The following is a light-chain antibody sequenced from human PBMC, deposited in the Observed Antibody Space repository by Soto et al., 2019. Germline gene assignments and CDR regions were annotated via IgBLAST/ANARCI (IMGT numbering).Light chain of an antibody. CDR3: SSYTTTTSLVV. CDR2: DVS. V-gene: IGLV2-14*03. J-gene: IGLJ2*01. CDR1: SSDVGGYNF. Sequence: QSALTQHASVSGSPGQSLTISCSGTSSDVGGYNFVSWYQVHPGKAPRLILYDVSSRPSGVSYRFSGSKSANTASLNISRLQAGDEADYYCSSYTTTTSLVVFGGGTKLTVL.